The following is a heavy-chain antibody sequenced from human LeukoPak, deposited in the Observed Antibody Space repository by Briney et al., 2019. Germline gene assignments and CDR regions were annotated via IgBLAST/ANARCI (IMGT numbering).Heavy chain of an antibody. CDR2: VSAYNGNT. D-gene: IGHD1-7*01. CDR3: ARDFQNWNYDY. V-gene: IGHV1-18*01. J-gene: IGHJ4*02. CDR1: GGTFSSYA. Sequence: ASVKVSCKASGGTFSSYAISWVRQAPGQGLEWMGWVSAYNGNTNYAQKLQGRVTMTTDTSTSTAYMELRSLRSDDTAVYYCARDFQNWNYDYWGQGTLVTVSS.